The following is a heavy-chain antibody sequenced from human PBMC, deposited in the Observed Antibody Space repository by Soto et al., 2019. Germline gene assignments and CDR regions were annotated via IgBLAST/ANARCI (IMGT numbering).Heavy chain of an antibody. CDR3: AKDKASAGTEYFQY. CDR2: ISYDGSDK. V-gene: IGHV3-30*18. D-gene: IGHD6-13*01. CDR1: GFSFSFYV. Sequence: QVQLVESGGGVVQSGRSLRLSCAASGFSFSFYVMHWVRQAPGKGLEWVAIISYDGSDKDYADSVKGRFTISRDNSKNTLYLEMYSLRPEDTAVYYCAKDKASAGTEYFQYWGQGTLVTVSS. J-gene: IGHJ1*01.